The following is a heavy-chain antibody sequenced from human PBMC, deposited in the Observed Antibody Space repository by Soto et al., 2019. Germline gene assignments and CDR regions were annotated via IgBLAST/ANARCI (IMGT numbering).Heavy chain of an antibody. V-gene: IGHV4-34*01. Sequence: QVQLQQWGAGLLKPSETLSLTCAVYGGSFSGYYWSWIRQHPGQGLEWIGEINHSGSTNYNPSIESRVTISVDTSINQFSLKLSSVTAADTAVYYCASPVGPGFCFVIWGQGTLVTVSS. J-gene: IGHJ4*02. CDR3: ASPVGPGFCFVI. CDR2: INHSGST. D-gene: IGHD1-26*01. CDR1: GGSFSGYY.